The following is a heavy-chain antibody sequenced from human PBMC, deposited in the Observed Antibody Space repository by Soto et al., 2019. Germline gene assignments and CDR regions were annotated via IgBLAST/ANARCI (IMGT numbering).Heavy chain of an antibody. CDR2: IYYSGST. J-gene: IGHJ4*02. D-gene: IGHD3-10*01. Sequence: QVQLQELGPGLVKPSQTLSLTCTVSGGSISSGGYYWSWIRQHPGKGLEWIGYIYYSGSTYYNPSLKSRLTISVDTSKNQFSLKLSSVTAADTAVYYCARGVTMVRGVIHTPYFDYWGQGTLVTVSS. V-gene: IGHV4-31*03. CDR3: ARGVTMVRGVIHTPYFDY. CDR1: GGSISSGGYY.